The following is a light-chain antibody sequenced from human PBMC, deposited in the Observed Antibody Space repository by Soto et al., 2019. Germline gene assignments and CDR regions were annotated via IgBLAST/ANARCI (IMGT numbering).Light chain of an antibody. CDR3: QHYGGSFPFS. CDR1: QSVSSTY. J-gene: IGKJ3*01. V-gene: IGKV3-20*01. Sequence: EIVMTQSPATLSVSPGDRATLSCRASQSVSSTYLAWYQQKPGQAPRLLIYDTSSRATGVPERFSGSGSGTDFTLTISRLEPEDFASYYCQHYGGSFPFSFGPGTKVDI. CDR2: DTS.